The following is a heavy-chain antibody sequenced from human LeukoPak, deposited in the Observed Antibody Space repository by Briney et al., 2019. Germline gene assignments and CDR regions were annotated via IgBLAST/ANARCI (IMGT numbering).Heavy chain of an antibody. V-gene: IGHV4-38-2*02. D-gene: IGHD4-23*01. CDR3: ARDWDYGGNWGLRY. CDR1: GYSISSGYY. CDR2: IYHSGST. Sequence: SETLSLTRTVSGYSISSGYYWGWIRQPPGKGLEWIGSIYHSGSTYYNPSLKSRVTISVDTSKNQFSLKLSSVTAADTAVYYCARDWDYGGNWGLRYWGQGTLVTVSS. J-gene: IGHJ4*02.